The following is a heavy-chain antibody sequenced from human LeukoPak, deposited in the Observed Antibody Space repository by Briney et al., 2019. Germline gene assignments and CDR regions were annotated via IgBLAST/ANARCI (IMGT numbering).Heavy chain of an antibody. D-gene: IGHD2-21*02. Sequence: GGSLRLSCVVSGFTFNRCWMNWVRQAPGKGLEWVAHINPDGRDTYYVDSVKGRFTISRDNAQNSMYLRMNSLRVEDTAVYYCTSWGDTTAEYFQRWGQGTLVTVSS. CDR1: GFTFNRCW. J-gene: IGHJ1*01. V-gene: IGHV3-7*01. CDR3: TSWGDTTAEYFQR. CDR2: INPDGRDT.